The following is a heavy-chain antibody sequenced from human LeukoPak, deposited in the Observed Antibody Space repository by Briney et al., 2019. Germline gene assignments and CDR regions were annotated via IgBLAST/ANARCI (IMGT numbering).Heavy chain of an antibody. CDR1: GFIYSDYA. J-gene: IGHJ3*01. Sequence: AGGSLRLSCTASGFIYSDYAISWFRQAPGKGLEWVSFIRSKAYGGAIEYATSVKGRFSPSRDDSKNTAYLQVNSLKSEDTAMYYCTRGMRGLDVWGRGTMVTVSS. CDR2: IRSKAYGGAI. CDR3: TRGMRGLDV. V-gene: IGHV3-49*03.